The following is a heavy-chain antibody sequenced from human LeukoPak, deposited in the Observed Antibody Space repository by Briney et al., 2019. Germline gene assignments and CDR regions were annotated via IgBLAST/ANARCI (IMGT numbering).Heavy chain of an antibody. CDR3: TTEEGIVGANRG. Sequence: AXKGLEWGGRIKSKTDGGTTDYAAPVKGRFTISRDDSKHTLYLQMNSLKTEDTAVYYCTTEEGIVGANRGWGQGTLVTVSS. D-gene: IGHD1-26*01. J-gene: IGHJ4*02. V-gene: IGHV3-15*01. CDR2: IKSKTDGGTT.